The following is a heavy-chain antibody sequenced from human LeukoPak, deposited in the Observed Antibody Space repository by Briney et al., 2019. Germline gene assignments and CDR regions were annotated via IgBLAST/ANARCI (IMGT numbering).Heavy chain of an antibody. D-gene: IGHD1-26*01. CDR1: RFTFSTYA. J-gene: IGHJ3*01. Sequence: GGSLRLSCAASRFTFSTYAITGAPRAPGKGLEWGPFISYDGSNNYYADSVKGRFTISRDNSKNTLYLQMNSLRAEDTAVYYCAKDRYSGSYHDAFDVWGQGTMVTVSS. CDR3: AKDRYSGSYHDAFDV. CDR2: ISYDGSNN. V-gene: IGHV3-30*18.